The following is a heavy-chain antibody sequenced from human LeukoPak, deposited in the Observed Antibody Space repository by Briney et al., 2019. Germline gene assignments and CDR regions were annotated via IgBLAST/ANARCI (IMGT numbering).Heavy chain of an antibody. Sequence: PSETLSLTCIVSGGSINSDGYYWSWLRQHPGTGLEWIGYIYHSGTTYDNPSLRSRVSISIDTSKGQFSLKLNSVTAADTAVYYCARAPESGNGSFGPWGQGILVTVSS. D-gene: IGHD3-3*01. CDR3: ARAPESGNGSFGP. CDR1: GGSINSDGYY. CDR2: IYHSGTT. J-gene: IGHJ5*02. V-gene: IGHV4-31*03.